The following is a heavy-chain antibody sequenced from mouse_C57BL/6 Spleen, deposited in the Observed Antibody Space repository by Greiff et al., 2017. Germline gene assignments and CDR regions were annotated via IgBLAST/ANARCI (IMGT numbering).Heavy chain of an antibody. CDR2: IDPETGGT. J-gene: IGHJ4*01. V-gene: IGHV1-15*01. D-gene: IGHD1-1*01. CDR3: TRQLRRGAMDY. Sequence: QVQLKQSGAELVRPGASVTLSCKASGYTFTDYEMHWVKQTPVHGLEWIGAIDPETGGTAYNQKFKGKAILTADKSSSTAYMELRSLTSEDSAVYYCTRQLRRGAMDYWGQGTSVTVSS. CDR1: GYTFTDYE.